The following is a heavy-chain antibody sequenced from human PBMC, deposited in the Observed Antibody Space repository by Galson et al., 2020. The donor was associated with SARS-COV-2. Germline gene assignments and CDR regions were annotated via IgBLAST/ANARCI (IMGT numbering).Heavy chain of an antibody. CDR2: TRNKANSYTT. CDR1: GFTFNDHF. CDR3: ARDWSGAGDY. Sequence: GGSLRLSCIASGFTFNDHFMDWVRQAPGKGLEWVARTRNKANSYTTEYAASVKGRFTISRDDSTNSVHLQTNSLKTEDTALYYCARDWSGAGDYWGQGTLVTVSS. J-gene: IGHJ4*02. D-gene: IGHD3-3*01. V-gene: IGHV3-72*01.